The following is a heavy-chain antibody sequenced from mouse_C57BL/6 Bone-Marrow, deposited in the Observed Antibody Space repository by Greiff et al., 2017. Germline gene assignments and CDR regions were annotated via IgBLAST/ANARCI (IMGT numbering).Heavy chain of an antibody. CDR3: AREGNDYDDGSWFAY. D-gene: IGHD2-4*01. V-gene: IGHV1-72*01. Sequence: QVQLQQPGAELVKPGASVKLSCKASGYTFTSYWMHWVKQRPGRGLEWIGRIDPNSGGTKYNEKFKSKATLTVDKPSSTAYMQLSSLTSEDSAVCYCAREGNDYDDGSWFAYWGQGTLVTVSA. CDR1: GYTFTSYW. CDR2: IDPNSGGT. J-gene: IGHJ3*01.